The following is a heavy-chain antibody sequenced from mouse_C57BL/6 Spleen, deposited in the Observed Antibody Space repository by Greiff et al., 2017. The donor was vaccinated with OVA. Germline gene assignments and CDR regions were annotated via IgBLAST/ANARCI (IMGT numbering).Heavy chain of an antibody. CDR2: INPNNGGT. Sequence: EVQLQQSGPELVKPGASVKMSCKASGYTFTDYNMHWVKQSHGKSLEWIGYINPNNGGTSYNQKFKGKATLTVNKSSSTAYMELRSLTSEDSAVYYCARPNYYGSSQGAMDYWGQGTSVTVSS. V-gene: IGHV1-22*01. J-gene: IGHJ4*01. CDR3: ARPNYYGSSQGAMDY. D-gene: IGHD1-1*01. CDR1: GYTFTDYN.